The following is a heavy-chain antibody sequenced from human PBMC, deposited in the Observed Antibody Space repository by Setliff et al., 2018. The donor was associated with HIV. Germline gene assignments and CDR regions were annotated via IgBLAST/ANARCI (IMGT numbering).Heavy chain of an antibody. CDR3: ARGDTAIYGMDV. CDR2: IYYSGST. V-gene: IGHV4-28*03. J-gene: IGHJ6*02. Sequence: SETLSLTCAVSGYSISSSHWWGWIRQPPGKGLEWIGYIYYSGSTNYNPSLKSRVTISVDTSKNQFSLKLSSVTAADTAVYYCARGDTAIYGMDVWGQGTTVTVSS. D-gene: IGHD5-18*01. CDR1: GYSISSSHW.